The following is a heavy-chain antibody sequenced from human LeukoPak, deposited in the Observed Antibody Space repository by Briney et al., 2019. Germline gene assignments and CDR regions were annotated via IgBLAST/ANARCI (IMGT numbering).Heavy chain of an antibody. J-gene: IGHJ5*02. D-gene: IGHD6-13*01. V-gene: IGHV1-24*01. Sequence: ASVTVSCKVSGYTLTELSMHWVRQAPGKGLEWMGGFDPEDGETVYAQKFQGRVTMTEDTSTDTAYMELSSLRSEDTAVYYCATVPPSIAAGGWFDPWGQGTLVTVSS. CDR1: GYTLTELS. CDR3: ATVPPSIAAGGWFDP. CDR2: FDPEDGET.